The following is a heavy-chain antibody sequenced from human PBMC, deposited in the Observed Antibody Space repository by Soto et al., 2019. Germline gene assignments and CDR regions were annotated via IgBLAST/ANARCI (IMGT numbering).Heavy chain of an antibody. V-gene: IGHV1-3*01. CDR1: GYTLTGLS. CDR2: INAGNGNT. Sequence: ASVKVSCKVSGYTLTGLSMHWVRQAPGKRLEWMGGINAGNGNTKYSQKFQGRVTITRDTSASTAYMELSRLRSDDTAVYYCATSPPHQHCYMYVGVKVTAVPVS. J-gene: IGHJ6*03. CDR3: ATSPPHQHCYMYV.